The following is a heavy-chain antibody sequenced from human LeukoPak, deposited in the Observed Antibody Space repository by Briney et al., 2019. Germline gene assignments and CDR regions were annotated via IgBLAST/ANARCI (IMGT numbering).Heavy chain of an antibody. CDR3: ARGSIAGATRNYFDY. CDR1: GYSFTTYW. J-gene: IGHJ4*02. CDR2: IYPGDSDT. D-gene: IGHD1-26*01. V-gene: IGHV5-51*01. Sequence: GESLKISCQGSGYSFTTYWIGWVRPMPGKGLEWMGIIYPGDSDTRYSPSFQGQVTISADKSISTAYLQWSSLKASDTAMYYCARGSIAGATRNYFDYWGQGTLVTVSS.